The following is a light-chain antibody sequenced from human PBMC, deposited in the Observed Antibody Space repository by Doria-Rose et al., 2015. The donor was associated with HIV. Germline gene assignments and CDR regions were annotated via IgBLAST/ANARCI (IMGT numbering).Light chain of an antibody. Sequence: TQSPGTLSLSPGERATLPCRASQSFSSTYLAWYQQKPGQAPSLLIYGGSTRATGIPDRFSASGSGTDFTLTINRLEPEDFALYYCHQYGTSWTFGQGTKVEI. CDR2: GGS. J-gene: IGKJ1*01. CDR3: HQYGTSWT. V-gene: IGKV3-20*01. CDR1: QSFSSTY.